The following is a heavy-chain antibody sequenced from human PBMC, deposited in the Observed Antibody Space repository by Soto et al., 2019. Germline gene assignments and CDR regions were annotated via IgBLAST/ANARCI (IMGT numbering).Heavy chain of an antibody. D-gene: IGHD1-26*01. V-gene: IGHV4-4*02. J-gene: IGHJ4*02. Sequence: SETLSLTCAVSGGSISSSNWWSWVRQPPGKGLEWIGEIYHSGSTNYNPSLKSRVTISVDKSKNQFSLKLSSVTAADTAVYYCARDVGATTGPGFFDYWGQGTLVTVSS. CDR3: ARDVGATTGPGFFDY. CDR2: IYHSGST. CDR1: GGSISSSNW.